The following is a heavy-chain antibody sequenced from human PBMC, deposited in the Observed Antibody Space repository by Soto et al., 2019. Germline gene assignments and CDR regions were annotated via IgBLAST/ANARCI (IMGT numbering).Heavy chain of an antibody. CDR2: IYYSGST. CDR3: TRARSGYYGWFDP. J-gene: IGHJ5*02. CDR1: GGSISSYY. V-gene: IGHV4-59*01. Sequence: SETLSLTCTVSGGSISSYYWSWIRQPPGKGLEWTGYIYYSGSTNYNPSLKSRVTISVDTSKNQFSLKLRSVTAADTAVYYCTRARSGYYGWFDPWGQGTLVTVSS. D-gene: IGHD3-22*01.